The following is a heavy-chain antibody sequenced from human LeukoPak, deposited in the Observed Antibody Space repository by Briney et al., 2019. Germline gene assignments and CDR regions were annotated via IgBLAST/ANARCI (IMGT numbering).Heavy chain of an antibody. J-gene: IGHJ3*02. D-gene: IGHD6-13*01. V-gene: IGHV1-69*05. CDR2: IIPIFGTA. Sequence: SVKVSCKASGGTFSSYAISWVRQAPGQGLEWMGGIIPIFGTANYAQKLQGRVTMTTDTSTSTAYMELRSLRSDDTAVYYCARDGSWYSSSWYDAFDIWGQGTMVTVSS. CDR3: ARDGSWYSSSWYDAFDI. CDR1: GGTFSSYA.